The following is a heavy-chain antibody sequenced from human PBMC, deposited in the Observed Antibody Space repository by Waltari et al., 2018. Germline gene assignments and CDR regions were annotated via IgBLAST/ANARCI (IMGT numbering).Heavy chain of an antibody. V-gene: IGHV5-10-1*03. Sequence: EVQLVQSGAEVKKPGESLRISCKGSGSSFTSYWISWVRQMPGKGLEWMGRIDPSDSYTNYSPYFQGHVTISADKSISTAYLQWSSLKASDTAMYYCARPRDCTNGVCYTPLDYWGQGTLVTVSS. CDR1: GSSFTSYW. D-gene: IGHD2-8*01. CDR3: ARPRDCTNGVCYTPLDY. CDR2: IDPSDSYT. J-gene: IGHJ4*02.